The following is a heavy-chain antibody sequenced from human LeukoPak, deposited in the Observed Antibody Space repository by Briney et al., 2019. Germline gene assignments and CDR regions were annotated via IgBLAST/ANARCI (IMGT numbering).Heavy chain of an antibody. J-gene: IGHJ4*02. Sequence: GESLKISCKGSGYRFTSYWIGWVRQMPGKGLEWMGIIYPGDSDTRYSPSFQGQVTISADKSISTAYLQWSSLKASDTAMYYCARRGRGYFDWLSQFDYWGQGTLVTVSS. CDR3: ARRGRGYFDWLSQFDY. CDR1: GYRFTSYW. V-gene: IGHV5-51*01. D-gene: IGHD3-9*01. CDR2: IYPGDSDT.